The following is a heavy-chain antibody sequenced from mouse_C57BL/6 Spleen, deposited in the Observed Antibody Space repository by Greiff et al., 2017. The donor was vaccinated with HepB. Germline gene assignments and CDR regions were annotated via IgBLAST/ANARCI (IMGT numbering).Heavy chain of an antibody. V-gene: IGHV1-81*01. Sequence: QVQLKQSGAELARPGASVKLSCKASGYTFTSYGISWVKQRTGQGLEWIGEIYPRSGNTYYNEKFKGKATLTADKSSSTAYMELRSLTSEDSAVYFCARYDYPYYFDYWGQGTTLTVSS. D-gene: IGHD2-4*01. CDR3: ARYDYPYYFDY. CDR2: IYPRSGNT. J-gene: IGHJ2*01. CDR1: GYTFTSYG.